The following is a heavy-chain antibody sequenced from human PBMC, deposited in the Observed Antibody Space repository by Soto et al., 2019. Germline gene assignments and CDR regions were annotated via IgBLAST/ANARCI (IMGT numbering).Heavy chain of an antibody. V-gene: IGHV1-69*01. CDR1: GGTFSSYA. CDR3: AREYCSGGSCYSTFDY. CDR2: IIPIFGTA. J-gene: IGHJ4*02. Sequence: QVQRVQSGAEVKKPGSSVKVSCKASGGTFSSYAISWVRQAPGQGLEWMGGIIPIFGTANYAQKFQGRVTITADESTSTAYMELRSLRSEDTAVYYCAREYCSGGSCYSTFDYWGQGTLVTVSS. D-gene: IGHD2-15*01.